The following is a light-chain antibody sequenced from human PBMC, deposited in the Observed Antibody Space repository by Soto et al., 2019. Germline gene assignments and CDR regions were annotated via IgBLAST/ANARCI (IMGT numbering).Light chain of an antibody. CDR2: GAS. J-gene: IGKJ4*01. CDR3: QQYDVWPALT. Sequence: ETVLTQSPGTLYFSPGERATLSCRASQSVGNSHVAWYQQRRGLPPRLLIYGASPRATGIPARFSGSGSGTEFALTISSLQSEDSAVYYCQQYDVWPALTFGGGTKVDIK. V-gene: IGKV3-15*01. CDR1: QSVGNS.